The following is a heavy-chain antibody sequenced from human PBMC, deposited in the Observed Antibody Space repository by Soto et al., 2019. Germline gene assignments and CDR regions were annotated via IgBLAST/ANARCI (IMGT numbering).Heavy chain of an antibody. CDR1: GDSIISSDFY. CDR3: ARHSLALRKNNWFDP. D-gene: IGHD3-3*02. CDR2: IFYLGSS. J-gene: IGHJ5*02. V-gene: IGHV4-39*01. Sequence: SETLSLTCTVSGDSIISSDFYWGWVRQPPGKGLEWIGSIFYLGSSYYNPSLKSRVTMSVDTSKNQFSLRLRSVTAADTALYFCARHSLALRKNNWFDPWGQGIMVTVSS.